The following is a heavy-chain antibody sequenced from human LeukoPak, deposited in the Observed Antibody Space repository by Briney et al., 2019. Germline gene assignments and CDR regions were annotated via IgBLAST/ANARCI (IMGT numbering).Heavy chain of an antibody. CDR3: ARSGSYQVSGRYYYFGLDV. CDR1: GYSFTSYW. D-gene: IGHD1-26*01. J-gene: IGHJ6*02. CDR2: IYAADSDT. V-gene: IGHV5-51*01. Sequence: GESLKICCKGSGYSFTSYWIAWMRQMPGKGLEWMGIIYAADSDTRYSPSFQGQVTISADKSISTAYLQWSSLKASDTAMYYCARSGSYQVSGRYYYFGLDVWGQGTTVTVSS.